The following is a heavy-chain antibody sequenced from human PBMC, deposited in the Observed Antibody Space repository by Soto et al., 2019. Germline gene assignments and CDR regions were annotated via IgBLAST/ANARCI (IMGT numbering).Heavy chain of an antibody. V-gene: IGHV3-21*01. CDR3: ARESEDLTSNFDY. CDR1: TFTLSNYW. CDR2: ISSTTNYI. J-gene: IGHJ4*02. Sequence: EVHLVDSGGGLVQPGGSLRLSCRASTFTLSNYWMHWVRQAPGKGLVWVSSISSTTNYIYYADSMKGRFTVSRDNAKNSVYLEMNSLSAEDTALYYCARESEDLTSNFDYWGQGTLVTVSS.